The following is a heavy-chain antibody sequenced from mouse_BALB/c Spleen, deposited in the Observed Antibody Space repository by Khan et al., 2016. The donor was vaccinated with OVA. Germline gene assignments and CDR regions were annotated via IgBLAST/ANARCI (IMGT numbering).Heavy chain of an antibody. J-gene: IGHJ1*01. V-gene: IGHV2-9-2*01. D-gene: IGHD1-1*01. Sequence: QVQLKESGPGLVAPSQSLSITCTVSGFSLNNYDISWVRQPPGEGLEWLGVIWTGGGTNYNSAFMSRLSISKDNSKSQVFLKMNRLQSDDTAIYYCVRRGNYYGSFYWYFDVWGAGTTVTVSS. CDR1: GFSLNNYD. CDR3: VRRGNYYGSFYWYFDV. CDR2: IWTGGGT.